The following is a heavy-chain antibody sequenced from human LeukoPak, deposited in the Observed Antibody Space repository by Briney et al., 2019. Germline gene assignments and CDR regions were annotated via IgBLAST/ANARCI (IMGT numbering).Heavy chain of an antibody. J-gene: IGHJ4*02. CDR3: ARDWSRWYVGRTKNIGY. V-gene: IGHV3-30*04. D-gene: IGHD6-19*01. CDR2: ISYDGSNK. Sequence: SLRLSCAAAGFTFSSYAMDWVRQAPGKGLEWVAAISYDGSNKYYADSVKGRFTISRDNSTNTIYLQITSLRTEDTAVYYCARDWSRWYVGRTKNIGYWGQGTLVTVSS. CDR1: GFTFSSYA.